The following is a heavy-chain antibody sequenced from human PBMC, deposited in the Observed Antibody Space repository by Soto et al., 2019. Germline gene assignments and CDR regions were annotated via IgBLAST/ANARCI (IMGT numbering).Heavy chain of an antibody. J-gene: IGHJ6*03. Sequence: EVQLAESGGGLAQPGGSLRLSCVASGFTLSGYAMDWVRQAPGKGLEYVSGISSNGVGTYYANSVQGRFTISRDNSKNTVYLQMGSLRPEDMAVYYCARRARPDFYDMAVWGKGTTVTVS. CDR3: ARRARPDFYDMAV. D-gene: IGHD6-6*01. V-gene: IGHV3-64*01. CDR2: ISSNGVGT. CDR1: GFTLSGYA.